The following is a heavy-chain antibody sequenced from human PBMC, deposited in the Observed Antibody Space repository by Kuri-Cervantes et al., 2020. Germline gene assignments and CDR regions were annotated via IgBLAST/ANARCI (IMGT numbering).Heavy chain of an antibody. CDR3: ARESYSSSWYRNPVSDFDY. J-gene: IGHJ4*02. Sequence: SVKVSCKASGYTFTSYGISWVRQAPGQGLEWMGWISAYNGNTNYAQKLQGRVTMTTDTSTSTAYMELRSLRSDDTAVYYCARESYSSSWYRNPVSDFDYWGQGTLVTVSS. CDR1: GYTFTSYG. CDR2: ISAYNGNT. D-gene: IGHD6-13*01. V-gene: IGHV1-18*01.